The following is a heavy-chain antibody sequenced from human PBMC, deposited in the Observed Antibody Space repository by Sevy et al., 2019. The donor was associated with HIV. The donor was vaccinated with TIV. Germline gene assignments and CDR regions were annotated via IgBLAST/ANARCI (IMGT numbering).Heavy chain of an antibody. Sequence: GGSLRLSCAASGFTVSSNYMSWVRQAPGKGLEWVSVIYSGGSTFYADSVQGRFTVSRDNSKNPLYLQLNSLRAEDTAVYYCARSNSGSYQNGDYWGQGTLVTVSS. J-gene: IGHJ4*02. D-gene: IGHD1-26*01. V-gene: IGHV3-53*01. CDR3: ARSNSGSYQNGDY. CDR2: IYSGGST. CDR1: GFTVSSNY.